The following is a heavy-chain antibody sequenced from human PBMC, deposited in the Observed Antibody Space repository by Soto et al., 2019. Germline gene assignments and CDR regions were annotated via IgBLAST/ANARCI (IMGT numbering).Heavy chain of an antibody. J-gene: IGHJ4*02. V-gene: IGHV4-34*01. CDR1: GGSFSGYY. D-gene: IGHD3-10*01. CDR2: INHSGST. Sequence: SETPSLTCPVYGGSFSGYYWTWIRQPPGTGLEWIGEINHSGSTNYNPSLKSRVTISVDTSKNQFSLKLTSVTAADTAVYYCARDKITALFDYWGQGTLVTVSS. CDR3: ARDKITALFDY.